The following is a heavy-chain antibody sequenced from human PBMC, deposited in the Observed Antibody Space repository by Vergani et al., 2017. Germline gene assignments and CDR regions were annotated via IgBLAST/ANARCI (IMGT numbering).Heavy chain of an antibody. D-gene: IGHD3-3*01. V-gene: IGHV5-51*03. CDR1: GYSFTSYW. CDR2: IYPGDSDT. Sequence: EVQLVQSGAEVKKPGESLNISCQGSGYSFTSYWIGWVRQMPGKGLEWMGIIYPGDSDTRYSPSFQGQVTMSVDKSLSTAYLQWSSLKASDTATYYCAKTHDFSSLYSSYNWFDPWGQGTQVTVSS. CDR3: AKTHDFSSLYSSYNWFDP. J-gene: IGHJ5*02.